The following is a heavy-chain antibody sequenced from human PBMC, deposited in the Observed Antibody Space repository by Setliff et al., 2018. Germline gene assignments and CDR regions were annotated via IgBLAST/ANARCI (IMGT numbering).Heavy chain of an antibody. J-gene: IGHJ6*03. D-gene: IGHD2-21*02. CDR3: ARRGWGSSSGDCYSPKGCYYYYMDV. Sequence: PGESLKISCKAARYSFTKYWIGWVRQMPGKGLEWMGIIDPADSDTTYSPSFQGQVTISADKSIGTAYLQWSSLKASDTAIYYCARRGWGSSSGDCYSPKGCYYYYMDVWGKGTTVTVSS. CDR1: RYSFTKYW. V-gene: IGHV5-51*01. CDR2: IDPADSDT.